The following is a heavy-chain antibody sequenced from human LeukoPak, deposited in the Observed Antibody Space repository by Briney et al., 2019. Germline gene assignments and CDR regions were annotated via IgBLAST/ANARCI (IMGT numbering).Heavy chain of an antibody. V-gene: IGHV4-4*08. J-gene: IGHJ4*02. CDR2: IHNSGST. Sequence: SETLSLTCTVSGGSISNYYWNWIRQSPVKGLEWIGYIHNSGSTKYNPPLKSRVTMSMDTSRNQFSLRLTSVTATDTALYFCARLVEYQPYYFDYWGQGTLVTVSS. CDR1: GGSISNYY. D-gene: IGHD2-2*01. CDR3: ARLVEYQPYYFDY.